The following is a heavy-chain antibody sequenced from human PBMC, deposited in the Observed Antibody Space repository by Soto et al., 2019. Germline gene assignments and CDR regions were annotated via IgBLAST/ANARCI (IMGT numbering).Heavy chain of an antibody. J-gene: IGHJ4*02. CDR2: MNPNSGNT. D-gene: IGHD3-22*01. CDR1: GYTFTSYD. V-gene: IGHV1-8*01. CDR3: ARAVVTMTPNFDY. Sequence: ASVKVSCKASGYTFTSYDINWVRQATGQGLEWMGWMNPNSGNTGYAQKFQGRVTMTRNTSISTAYMELSSLRSEDTAVYYCARAVVTMTPNFDYWGQGTLVTVSS.